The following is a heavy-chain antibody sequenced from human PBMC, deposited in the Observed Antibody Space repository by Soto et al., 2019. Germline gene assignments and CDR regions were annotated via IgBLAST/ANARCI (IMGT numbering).Heavy chain of an antibody. Sequence: SVKVSCKASGGSFTTSAISWVRQAPGQGLEWMGGIVPILGPEKYAPKFQGRVTISADASTNTFYMELGSLRSEDTAVYYCARGLEYSTGSQCFDYSGQGNLFTLPS. CDR2: IVPILGPE. CDR1: GGSFTTSA. D-gene: IGHD2-8*02. J-gene: IGHJ4*02. V-gene: IGHV1-69*13. CDR3: ARGLEYSTGSQCFDY.